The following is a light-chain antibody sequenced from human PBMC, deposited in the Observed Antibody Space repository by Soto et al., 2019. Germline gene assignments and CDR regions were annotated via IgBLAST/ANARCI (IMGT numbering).Light chain of an antibody. CDR2: AAS. V-gene: IGKV1-9*01. Sequence: IQLTQSPSSLSASVGDRVTITCRASQGISSYLAWHQQKPGKAPKLLIYAASTLQSGVPSRFSGSGSGKDFTLTISSLQPEDIATYYCQQLNSYPLTCGGGTKVEIK. J-gene: IGKJ4*01. CDR1: QGISSY. CDR3: QQLNSYPLT.